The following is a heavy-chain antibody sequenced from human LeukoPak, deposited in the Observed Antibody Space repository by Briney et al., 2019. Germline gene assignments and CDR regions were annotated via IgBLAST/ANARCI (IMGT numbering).Heavy chain of an antibody. Sequence: GGSLRLSCAASGFTVSSNYMSWVRQAPGKGLEWVASIYSDGSEGYYADVVKGRFTISRDNAKNSLYLQINSLRAEDTAVYYCARSSYSSSSSVWGQGTMVTVSS. CDR3: ARSSYSSSSSV. V-gene: IGHV3-7*03. CDR2: IYSDGSEG. CDR1: GFTVSSNY. D-gene: IGHD6-6*01. J-gene: IGHJ3*01.